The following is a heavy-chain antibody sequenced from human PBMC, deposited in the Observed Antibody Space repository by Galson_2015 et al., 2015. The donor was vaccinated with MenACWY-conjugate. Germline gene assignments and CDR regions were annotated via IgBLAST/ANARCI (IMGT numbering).Heavy chain of an antibody. CDR2: ISPYNGNT. CDR1: GYSFSDYG. J-gene: IGHJ4*02. CDR3: ARDRGTGYSSTWSEGSFDY. D-gene: IGHD6-13*01. V-gene: IGHV1-18*01. Sequence: SVKVSCKASGYSFSDYGVSWVRQAPGQGLEWMGWISPYNGNTHYGQKFHGRVTVTTDTSTSTAYMEVRSLRSDDTAVYYCARDRGTGYSSTWSEGSFDYWGQGTLVSVSS.